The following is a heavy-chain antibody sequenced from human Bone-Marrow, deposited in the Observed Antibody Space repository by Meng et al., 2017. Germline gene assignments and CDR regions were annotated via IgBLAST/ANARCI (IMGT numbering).Heavy chain of an antibody. D-gene: IGHD4-17*01. J-gene: IGHJ4*02. CDR1: GYNFPDYY. CDR3: ATDYGENFDY. Sequence: ASVKVSCKPSGYNFPDYYIHWVRRAPGQGLEWMGRINTKSGDTHYAQKFQARVTMTGDTSISTAYMELSGLRSDDTAMYYCATDYGENFDYWGQGTLVTVSS. V-gene: IGHV1-2*06. CDR2: INTKSGDT.